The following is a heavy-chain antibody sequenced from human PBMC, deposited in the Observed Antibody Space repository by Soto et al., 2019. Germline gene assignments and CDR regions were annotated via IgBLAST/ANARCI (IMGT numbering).Heavy chain of an antibody. J-gene: IGHJ6*02. CDR3: AAGYVYYDSSGYYNGQLYYYGMDV. CDR1: GFTFTSSA. V-gene: IGHV1-58*01. D-gene: IGHD3-22*01. CDR2: IVVGSGNT. Sequence: ASVKVSCKASGFTFTSSAVQWVRQARGQRLEWIGWIVVGSGNTNYAQKFQERVTITRDMSTSTAYMELSSLRSEDTAVYYCAAGYVYYDSSGYYNGQLYYYGMDVWG.